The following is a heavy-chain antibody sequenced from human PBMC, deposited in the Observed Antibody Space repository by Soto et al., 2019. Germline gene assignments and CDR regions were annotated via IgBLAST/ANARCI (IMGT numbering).Heavy chain of an antibody. CDR3: VRNGTKTLRNWFDP. D-gene: IGHD1-1*01. Sequence: PSETLSLTCTVSGASISGFYWSWIWKSAGKGLEWIGRIYATGTTDYNPSLKSRVMMSVDTSKKQFSLKLRSVTAADTAVYYCVRNGTKTLRNWFDPWGQGFSVTVS. J-gene: IGHJ5*02. CDR1: GASISGFY. V-gene: IGHV4-4*07. CDR2: IYATGTT.